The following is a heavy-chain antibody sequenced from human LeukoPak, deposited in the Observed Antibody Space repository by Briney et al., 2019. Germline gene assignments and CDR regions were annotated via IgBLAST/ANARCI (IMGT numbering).Heavy chain of an antibody. CDR2: IYPGDSDT. CDR1: GYSFTSYW. Sequence: GESLKISCKCSGYSFTSYWIGWVRQMPGKGLEGMGIIYPGDSDTRYSPSFQGQVTISADNSISTAYLQWSRLKASDTAMYYCARPYSSGWYDYWGQGTLVTVSS. J-gene: IGHJ4*02. D-gene: IGHD6-19*01. V-gene: IGHV5-51*01. CDR3: ARPYSSGWYDY.